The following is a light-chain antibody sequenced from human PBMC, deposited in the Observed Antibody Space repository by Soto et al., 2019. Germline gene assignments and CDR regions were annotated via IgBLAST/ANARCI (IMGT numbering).Light chain of an antibody. CDR3: QQYGSSSYT. CDR2: GPS. Sequence: EIVLTQSPGTLSLSPGERATLSCRASQSVSSSYLAWYQQKPGQAPRLLIYGPSSRATGIPDRFSGSGSGTDFTLTISRLEPEDFAVYYCQQYGSSSYTFGLGTKLEIK. V-gene: IGKV3-20*01. J-gene: IGKJ2*01. CDR1: QSVSSSY.